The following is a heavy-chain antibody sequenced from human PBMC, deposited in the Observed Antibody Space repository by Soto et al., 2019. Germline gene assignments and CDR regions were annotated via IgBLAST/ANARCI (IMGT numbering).Heavy chain of an antibody. CDR3: ARDHVLRFLEWLPLYYYGMDV. J-gene: IGHJ6*02. CDR1: GYTFTSYA. Sequence: ASVKVSCKASGYTFTSYAMHWVRQAPGQRLEWMGWINAGNGNTKYSQKFQGRVTITRDTSASTAYMELSSLRSEDTAVYYCARDHVLRFLEWLPLYYYGMDVWGQGTTGTVSS. D-gene: IGHD3-3*01. V-gene: IGHV1-3*01. CDR2: INAGNGNT.